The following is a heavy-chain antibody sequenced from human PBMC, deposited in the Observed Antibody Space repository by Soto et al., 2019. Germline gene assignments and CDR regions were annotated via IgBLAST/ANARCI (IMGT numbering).Heavy chain of an antibody. CDR3: IYRRAAYDYHGLDV. CDR1: GFSLSSSGVG. J-gene: IGHJ6*02. V-gene: IGHV2-5*01. D-gene: IGHD6-25*01. CDR2: LYFNGDR. Sequence: QITLKESGPTLVKPTQTLTLTCTFSGFSLSSSGVGVGWIRQTPGKSLEWLVVLYFNGDRRRSPSLENRLTITKDTSKNQVILTMTNMDPEDTATYYCIYRRAAYDYHGLDVWGQGTTVTVSS.